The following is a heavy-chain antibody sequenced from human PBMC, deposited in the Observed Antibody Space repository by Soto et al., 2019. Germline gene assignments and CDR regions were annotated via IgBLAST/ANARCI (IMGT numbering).Heavy chain of an antibody. J-gene: IGHJ4*02. CDR1: GGYISSGGYY. CDR3: ARLPELRYFDWEIDY. Sequence: SETLSLTCTVSGGYISSGGYYWSWIRQHPGKGLEWIGYIYYSGSTYYNPSLKSRVTISVDTSKNQFSLKLSSVTAADTAVYYCARLPELRYFDWEIDYWGQGTLVTVSS. V-gene: IGHV4-31*03. CDR2: IYYSGST. D-gene: IGHD3-9*01.